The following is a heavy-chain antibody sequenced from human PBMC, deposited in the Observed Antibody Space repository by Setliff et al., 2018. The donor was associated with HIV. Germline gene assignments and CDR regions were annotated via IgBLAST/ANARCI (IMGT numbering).Heavy chain of an antibody. CDR2: IKQDGSEK. CDR3: ARDHADSSGWYGWHYYYYGMDV. V-gene: IGHV3-7*01. D-gene: IGHD6-19*01. J-gene: IGHJ6*02. CDR1: GFTFSSYW. Sequence: GGSLRLSCAASGFTFSSYWMSWVRQAPGTGLEWVANIKQDGSEKYYVDSVKGRFTISRDNAKNSLYLQMNSLRAEDTAVYYCARDHADSSGWYGWHYYYYGMDVWGQGTTVTVSS.